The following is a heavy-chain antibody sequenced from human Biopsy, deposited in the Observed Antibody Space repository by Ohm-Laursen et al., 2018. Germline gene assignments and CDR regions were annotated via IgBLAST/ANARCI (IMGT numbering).Heavy chain of an antibody. CDR2: IYYTGNT. CDR3: ARLSLYNGSYYWGY. D-gene: IGHD1-26*01. CDR1: GGSTSLYY. Sequence: SETLSLTCIVSGGSTSLYYWGWIRQPPGKRLEYLGNIYYTGNTNYNPSLKSRATISIDTSKNEFSLNLPSVTATDTAVYYCARLSLYNGSYYWGYWGQGTLVTVSS. V-gene: IGHV4-59*08. J-gene: IGHJ4*02.